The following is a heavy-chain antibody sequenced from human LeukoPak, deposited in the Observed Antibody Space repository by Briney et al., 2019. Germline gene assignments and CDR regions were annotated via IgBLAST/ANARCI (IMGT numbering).Heavy chain of an antibody. J-gene: IGHJ4*02. D-gene: IGHD1-20*01. Sequence: GGSLTLSCAASGLTFSSYSMSGVRHAPGKGLECGLSISSSGSYIYNARSVKGGLPIPRDNAKTSLYLQMTSRRAEDTPFYYCARAWEYNWSLKGSFAYWGQGTLVTVSS. CDR1: GLTFSSYS. CDR3: ARAWEYNWSLKGSFAY. V-gene: IGHV3-21*01. CDR2: ISSSGSYI.